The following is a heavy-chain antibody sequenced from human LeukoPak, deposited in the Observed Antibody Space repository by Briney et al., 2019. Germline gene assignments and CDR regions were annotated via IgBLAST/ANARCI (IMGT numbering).Heavy chain of an antibody. J-gene: IGHJ4*02. Sequence: GASVKVSCKASGYTFTSYYMHWVRQAPGQGLEWMGIINPSGGSTSYAQKFQGRVTMTRDTSTSTVYMELSSLRSEDTAVYYCARAFVYYYDSSGYYPDYWGQGTLVTVSS. V-gene: IGHV1-46*01. D-gene: IGHD3-22*01. CDR2: INPSGGST. CDR1: GYTFTSYY. CDR3: ARAFVYYYDSSGYYPDY.